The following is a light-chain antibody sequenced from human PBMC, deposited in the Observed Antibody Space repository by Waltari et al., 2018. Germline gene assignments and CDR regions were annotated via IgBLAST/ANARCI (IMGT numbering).Light chain of an antibody. CDR2: AAS. Sequence: DILMTQSPSSLSASVGDTVTISCRASQNIRTYLNWYQQKPGRAPRILIYAASSLHSGVPSRFSGSGSGTDFTLTISSLQPEDFATYYCQQTVTTPPEFTFGLGTKLQIK. J-gene: IGKJ2*01. CDR1: QNIRTY. V-gene: IGKV1-39*01. CDR3: QQTVTTPPEFT.